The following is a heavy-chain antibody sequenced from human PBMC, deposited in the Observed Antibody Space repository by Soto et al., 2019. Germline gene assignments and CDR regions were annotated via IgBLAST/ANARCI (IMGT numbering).Heavy chain of an antibody. CDR1: GYTFTSYD. V-gene: IGHV1-8*01. CDR3: ARGHYGSGSYYNTEGL. D-gene: IGHD3-10*01. J-gene: IGHJ4*02. CDR2: MNPNSGNT. Sequence: VSVKVSCKASGYTFTSYDIKWVRQATGQGLEWMGWMNPNSGNTGYAQKFQGRVTMTRNTSISTAYMELSSLRSEDTAVYYCARGHYGSGSYYNTEGLWGQGTLVTVSS.